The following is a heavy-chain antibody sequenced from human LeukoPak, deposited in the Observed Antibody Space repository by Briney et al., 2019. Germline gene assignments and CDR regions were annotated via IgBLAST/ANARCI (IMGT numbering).Heavy chain of an antibody. V-gene: IGHV3-48*04. CDR2: ISSSSSTI. CDR3: ARGGMSYYDIEY. D-gene: IGHD3-10*01. CDR1: GFNFGSYS. Sequence: SGGSLRLSCAPSGFNFGSYSMNWVRQAPGEGLEWVSYISSSSSTISYADSVKGRFTISRDNARNSLYLQMNSLRAEDTAIYYCARGGMSYYDIEYWGQGILVTVSS. J-gene: IGHJ4*02.